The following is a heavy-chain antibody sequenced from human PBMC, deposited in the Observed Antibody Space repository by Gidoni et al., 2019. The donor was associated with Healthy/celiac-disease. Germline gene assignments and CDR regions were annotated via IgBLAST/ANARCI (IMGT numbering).Heavy chain of an antibody. CDR3: ARERDILTGYSRYGMDV. D-gene: IGHD3-9*01. Sequence: QVQLVESGGGVVQTGRSLRLSCAASGFTCSSYAMHWVRQAPGKGLEWVAVISYDGSNKYYADSVKGRFTISRDNSKNTLYLQMNSLRAEDTAVYYCARERDILTGYSRYGMDVWGQGTTVTVSS. J-gene: IGHJ6*02. V-gene: IGHV3-30*01. CDR2: ISYDGSNK. CDR1: GFTCSSYA.